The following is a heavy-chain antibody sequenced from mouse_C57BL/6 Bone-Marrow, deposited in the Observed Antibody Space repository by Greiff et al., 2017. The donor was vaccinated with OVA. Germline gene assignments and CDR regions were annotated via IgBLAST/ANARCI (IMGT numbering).Heavy chain of an antibody. CDR1: GYTFTDYE. J-gene: IGHJ2*01. CDR2: IDPETGGT. CDR3: TRDEKLY. Sequence: LQESGAELVRPGASVTLSCKASGYTFTDYEMHWVKQTPVHGLEWIGAIDPETGGTAYNQKFKGKAILTADKSSSTAYMELRSLTSEDSAVYYCTRDEKLYWGQGTTLTVSS. V-gene: IGHV1-15*01.